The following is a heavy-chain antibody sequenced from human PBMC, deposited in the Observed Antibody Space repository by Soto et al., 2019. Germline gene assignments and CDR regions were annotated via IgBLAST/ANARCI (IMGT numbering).Heavy chain of an antibody. CDR2: ISAYNGNT. J-gene: IGHJ6*02. D-gene: IGHD6-13*01. CDR3: ARDSIAAAANYGMDV. CDR1: GYTFTSYG. V-gene: IGHV1-18*01. Sequence: ASVKVSCKASGYTFTSYGISWVRQAPGQGLERMGWISAYNGNTNYAQKLQGRVTMTTDTSTSTAYMELRSLRSDYTSVYYCARDSIAAAANYGMDVWGQGTTLTVSS.